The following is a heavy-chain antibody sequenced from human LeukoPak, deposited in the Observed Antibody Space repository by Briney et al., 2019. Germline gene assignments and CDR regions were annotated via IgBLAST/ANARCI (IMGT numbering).Heavy chain of an antibody. V-gene: IGHV1-69*13. CDR3: ARGTARYYYGMDV. J-gene: IGHJ6*02. Sequence: SVKVSCKASGGTFSSYAISWVRQAPGQGLEWMGGIIPIFGTANYAQRFQGRVTITADESTSTAYMELSSLRSEDTAVYYCARGTARYYYGMDVWGQGTTVTVSS. D-gene: IGHD6-6*01. CDR2: IIPIFGTA. CDR1: GGTFSSYA.